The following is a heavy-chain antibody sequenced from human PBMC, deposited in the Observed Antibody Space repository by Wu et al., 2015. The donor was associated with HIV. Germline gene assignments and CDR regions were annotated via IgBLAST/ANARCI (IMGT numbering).Heavy chain of an antibody. D-gene: IGHD6-19*01. V-gene: IGHV1-18*01. Sequence: HVQLVQSGAEAKKPGASVKVSCQASGYTFTTYVIIWVRQAPGQGLEWMGWISPYNGNTNYAQKLQGRVTMTTDTPTSTAYMELRSLRFDDTAVYYCVRDQQWPAEYYNYYGMDVWGRGDRRSPS. CDR1: GYTFTTYV. CDR2: ISPYNGNT. J-gene: IGHJ6*02. CDR3: VRDQQWPAEYYNYYGMDV.